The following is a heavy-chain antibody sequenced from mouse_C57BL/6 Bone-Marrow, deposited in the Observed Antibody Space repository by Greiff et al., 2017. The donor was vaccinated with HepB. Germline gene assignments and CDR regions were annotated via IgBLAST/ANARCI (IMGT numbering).Heavy chain of an antibody. D-gene: IGHD2-2*01. CDR3: ARDANYGYDRWYFDV. V-gene: IGHV7-1*01. CDR1: GFTFSDFY. J-gene: IGHJ1*03. Sequence: EVKLVESGGGLVQSGRSLRLSCATSGFTFSDFYMEWVRQAPGKGLEWIAASRNKANDYTTEYSASVKGRFIVSRDTSQSILYLQMNALRAEDTAIYYCARDANYGYDRWYFDVWGTGTTVTVSS. CDR2: SRNKANDYTT.